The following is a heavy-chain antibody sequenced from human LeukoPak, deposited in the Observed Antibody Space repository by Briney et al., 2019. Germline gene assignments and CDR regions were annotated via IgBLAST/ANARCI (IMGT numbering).Heavy chain of an antibody. D-gene: IGHD1-14*01. V-gene: IGHV3-11*04. Sequence: GGSLRLSCAASGFTFSDYYMSWIRQAPGKGLEWVSYISSSGSTIYYADSVKGRFTISRDNAKNSLYLQMNSLRAEGTAVYYCARVGASTTNAFDIWGQGTMVTVSS. CDR1: GFTFSDYY. CDR2: ISSSGSTI. J-gene: IGHJ3*02. CDR3: ARVGASTTNAFDI.